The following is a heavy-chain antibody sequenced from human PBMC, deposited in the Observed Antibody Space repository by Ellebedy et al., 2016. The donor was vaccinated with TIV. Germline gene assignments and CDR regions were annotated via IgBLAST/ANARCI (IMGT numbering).Heavy chain of an antibody. CDR3: ARHRDYYYGMDV. J-gene: IGHJ6*02. V-gene: IGHV4-39*01. CDR2: IYYSGST. D-gene: IGHD3-10*01. CDR1: GGSISGSSYY. Sequence: SETLSLXXTVSGGSISGSSYYWGWIRQPPGKGLEWIGSIYYSGSTYYNPSLKSRVTISVDTSKNQFSLKLSSVTAADTAVYYCARHRDYYYGMDVWGQGTTVTVSS.